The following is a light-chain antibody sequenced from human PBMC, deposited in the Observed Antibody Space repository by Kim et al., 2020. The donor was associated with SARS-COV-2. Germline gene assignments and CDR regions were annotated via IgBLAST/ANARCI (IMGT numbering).Light chain of an antibody. J-gene: IGKJ1*01. CDR3: QQYSSSFRT. CDR1: QSVSSNY. CDR2: DAS. V-gene: IGKV3-20*01. Sequence: EIVLTQSPGTLSLSPGERATLSCRASQSVSSNYLAWYQQRPGQAPRLLIYDASSRATGIPDRFSGSGSGTDFTLTISRLEPEGFAVYYCQQYSSSFRTFGQGTKVDIK.